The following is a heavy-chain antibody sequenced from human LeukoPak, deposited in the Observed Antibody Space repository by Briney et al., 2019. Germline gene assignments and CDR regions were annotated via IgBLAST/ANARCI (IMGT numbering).Heavy chain of an antibody. D-gene: IGHD6-19*01. CDR3: ARGAVAGNLEYFQH. CDR1: GYSISSGYY. J-gene: IGHJ1*01. V-gene: IGHV4-38-2*02. Sequence: SETLSLTCTVSGYSISSGYYWGWIRQPPGKGLEWIGSIYHSGSTYYNPSLKSRVTISVDTSKNQFSLKLSSVTAADTAVYYCARGAVAGNLEYFQHWGQGTLVTVSS. CDR2: IYHSGST.